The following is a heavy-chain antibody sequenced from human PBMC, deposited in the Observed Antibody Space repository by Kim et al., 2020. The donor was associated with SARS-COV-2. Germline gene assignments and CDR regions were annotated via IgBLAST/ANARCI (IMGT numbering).Heavy chain of an antibody. V-gene: IGHV4-61*01. D-gene: IGHD2-21*02. J-gene: IGHJ4*02. CDR2: IYYSGST. CDR1: GGSVSSGSYY. Sequence: SETLSLTTVSGGSVSSGSYYWSWIRQPPGKGLEWIGYIYYSGSTNYNPSLKSRVTISVDTSKNQFSLKLSSVTAADTAVYYCASNYGGDCYEYYFDYWGQGTLVTVSS. CDR3: ASNYGGDCYEYYFDY.